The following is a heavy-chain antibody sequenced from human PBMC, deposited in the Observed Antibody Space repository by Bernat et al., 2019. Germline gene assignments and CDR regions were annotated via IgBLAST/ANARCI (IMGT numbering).Heavy chain of an antibody. CDR3: ARGPPGIAVAATFDY. V-gene: IGHV1-69*01. CDR2: IILNFGTS. D-gene: IGHD6-19*01. CDR1: GGTFSSYA. Sequence: QVQLVQSGAEVKKPGSSVTVSCKASGGTFSSYAIIWVRQAPGQGREWMGGIILNFGTSNYAQKFQGRVTMTAEESTSTAYMELSSLRSEDTAVYYCARGPPGIAVAATFDYWGQGTLVTVSS. J-gene: IGHJ4*02.